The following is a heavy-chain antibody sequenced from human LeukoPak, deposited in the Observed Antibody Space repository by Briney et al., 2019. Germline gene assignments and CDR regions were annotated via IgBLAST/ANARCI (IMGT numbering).Heavy chain of an antibody. CDR3: AREHPMVRGTREGFAS. Sequence: AAVKVSCKASGYIFTSYYMHCVRQAPGQGLVWMGIINPSHGSTRLPPKFQGRVTMTRDTATSTVYPELSSLRSEDTAVYYCAREHPMVRGTREGFASWGQGTLVT. V-gene: IGHV1-46*01. CDR2: INPSHGST. CDR1: GYIFTSYY. D-gene: IGHD3-10*01. J-gene: IGHJ4*02.